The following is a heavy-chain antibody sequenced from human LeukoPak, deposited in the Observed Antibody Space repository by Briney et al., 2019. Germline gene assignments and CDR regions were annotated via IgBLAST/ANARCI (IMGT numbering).Heavy chain of an antibody. J-gene: IGHJ4*02. CDR2: IYSGGST. CDR3: ARGHSSGWDTFDY. D-gene: IGHD6-19*01. V-gene: IGHV3-53*04. Sequence: GGSLRLSCAASGFTVSSNYMSWVRQAPGQGLEWVSVIYSGGSTYYADSVKGRFTISRHNSKNTLYLQMNSLRAEDTAVYYCARGHSSGWDTFDYWGQGTLVTVSS. CDR1: GFTVSSNY.